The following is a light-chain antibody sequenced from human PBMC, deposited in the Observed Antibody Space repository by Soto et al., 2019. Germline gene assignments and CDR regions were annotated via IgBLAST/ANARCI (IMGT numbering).Light chain of an antibody. CDR1: QSISSW. V-gene: IGKV1-5*01. Sequence: DIQMTQSPSTLSASVGDRVTITCRASQSISSWLAWYQQKPGKAPKVLIYDASSLESGVPSRFRGSGSWTEFTLTITSLQPDDFAYYYCQQYDSYSRTFGQGTKVQIK. CDR2: DAS. CDR3: QQYDSYSRT. J-gene: IGKJ1*01.